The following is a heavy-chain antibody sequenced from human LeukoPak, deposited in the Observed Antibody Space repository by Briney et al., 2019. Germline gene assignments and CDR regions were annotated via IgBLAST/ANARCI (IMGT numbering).Heavy chain of an antibody. V-gene: IGHV4-4*02. J-gene: IGHJ6*02. CDR1: GGSISSSDW. CDR2: IYHSGST. D-gene: IGHD2-2*01. CDR3: ARSRALVCGMDV. Sequence: PSGTLSLTCAVSGGSISSSDWLSCVRQPPGKGLEWIGEIYHSGSTDYNPSLKSRVTISVDKSKNQFSLKLSSVTAADTAVYYCARSRALVCGMDVWGQGTTVTVSS.